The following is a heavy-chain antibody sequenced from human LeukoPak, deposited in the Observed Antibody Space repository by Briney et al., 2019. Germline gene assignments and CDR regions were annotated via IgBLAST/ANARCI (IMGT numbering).Heavy chain of an antibody. Sequence: GGSLRLSCAASGFTVSSNYMSWVRQAPGKGLEWVSVIYSGGSTNYADSVKGRFTISRDNSKNTLYLQMNSLRAEDTAVYYCARAGNYYDSSGYYLYWGQGTLVTVSS. CDR2: IYSGGST. CDR1: GFTVSSNY. CDR3: ARAGNYYDSSGYYLY. V-gene: IGHV3-66*01. J-gene: IGHJ4*02. D-gene: IGHD3-22*01.